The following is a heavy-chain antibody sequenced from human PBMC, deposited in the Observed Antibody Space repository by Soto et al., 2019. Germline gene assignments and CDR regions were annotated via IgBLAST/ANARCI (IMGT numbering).Heavy chain of an antibody. CDR3: ARGNGMILAVLGDAPDKYYLDF. J-gene: IGHJ4*02. D-gene: IGHD3-22*01. Sequence: PAETLSLTCAVYGGSFSGYYWSWIRQPPGKGLEWIGEINHSGSINYNPSLKSRVTISVDTSKDQFSLKLRSVTAADTAIYSCARGNGMILAVLGDAPDKYYLDFWSQGSLVTVSS. V-gene: IGHV4-34*01. CDR1: GGSFSGYY. CDR2: INHSGSI.